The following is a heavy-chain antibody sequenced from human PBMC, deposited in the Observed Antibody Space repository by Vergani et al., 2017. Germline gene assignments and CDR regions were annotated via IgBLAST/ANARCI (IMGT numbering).Heavy chain of an antibody. CDR1: GFTFSSYS. Sequence: EVQLVESGGGLVQPGRSLRLSCAASGFTFSSYSMNWVRQAPGNGLEWVSYISSSSSTIYYADSVKGRFTISRDNAKNSLYLQMNSLRAEDTAVYYCARRAFLCSGGSGYNWFDPWGQGTLVTVSS. J-gene: IGHJ5*02. V-gene: IGHV3-48*01. CDR2: ISSSSSTI. CDR3: ARRAFLCSGGSGYNWFDP. D-gene: IGHD2-15*01.